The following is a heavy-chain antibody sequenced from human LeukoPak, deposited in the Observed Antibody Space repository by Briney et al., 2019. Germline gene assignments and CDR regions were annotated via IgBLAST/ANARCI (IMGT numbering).Heavy chain of an antibody. V-gene: IGHV4-34*01. CDR3: ARHEFIPYYFDY. D-gene: IGHD3-10*01. CDR1: GGSFSGYY. Sequence: SETLSLTCAVYGGSFSGYYWSWIRQPPGKGLEWIGEINHSGSTNYNPSLKSRVTISVDTSKNQFSLKLSSVTAADTAVYYCARHEFIPYYFDYWGQGTLVTVSS. J-gene: IGHJ4*02. CDR2: INHSGST.